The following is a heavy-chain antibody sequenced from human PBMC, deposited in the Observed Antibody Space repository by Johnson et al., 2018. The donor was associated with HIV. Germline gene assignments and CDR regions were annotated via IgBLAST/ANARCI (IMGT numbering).Heavy chain of an antibody. CDR1: GFTFNNAW. J-gene: IGHJ3*02. D-gene: IGHD6-13*01. CDR2: IRSKTDGGTT. Sequence: VQLVESGGGLVQPGGSLRLSCGASGFTFNNAWMSWVRQAPGKGLEWLGRIRSKTDGGTTDYAEPVKGRFTISRDDLKNTLYLQMNSLKSEDTAVYYCTALWAAAGDAFDIWGQGTMVTVSS. CDR3: TALWAAAGDAFDI. V-gene: IGHV3-15*01.